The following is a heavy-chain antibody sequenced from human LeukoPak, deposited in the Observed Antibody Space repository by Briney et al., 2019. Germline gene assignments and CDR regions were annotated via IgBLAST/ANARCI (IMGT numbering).Heavy chain of an antibody. J-gene: IGHJ4*02. D-gene: IGHD1-26*01. V-gene: IGHV3-23*01. CDR3: AKDGSYYNFDY. CDR1: GFTFSSYG. CDR2: ISGSGGST. Sequence: AGGSLRLSCAASGFTFSSYGMSWVRQAPGKGLEWVSVISGSGGSTDYADSVKGRFTISRDNSKNTLYLQMNSLRAEDTAVYYCAKDGSYYNFDYWGQGTLVTVSS.